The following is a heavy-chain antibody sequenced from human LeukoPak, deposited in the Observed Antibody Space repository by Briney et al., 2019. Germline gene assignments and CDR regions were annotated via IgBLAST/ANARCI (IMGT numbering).Heavy chain of an antibody. CDR2: IGPRGDVT. Sequence: GGSLRLSCAVSGLTFSSYAMIWVRQAPGKRLEWVAHIGPRGDVTYYADSVKGRFTISRDNANNLLYMRMNSLRAEDTGLYYCVRYLHYGGQGTLVTVSS. J-gene: IGHJ4*02. CDR1: GLTFSSYA. V-gene: IGHV3-48*03. CDR3: VRYLHY.